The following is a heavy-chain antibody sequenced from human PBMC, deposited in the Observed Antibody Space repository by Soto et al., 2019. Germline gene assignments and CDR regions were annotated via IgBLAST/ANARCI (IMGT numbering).Heavy chain of an antibody. CDR2: IIPIFGTA. D-gene: IGHD1-7*01. J-gene: IGHJ6*02. V-gene: IGHV1-69*13. Sequence: SVKVSCKASGGTFSSYAISWVRQAPGQGLEWMGGIIPIFGTANYAQKFQGRVTITADESTSTAYMELSSLRSEDTAVYYCARAELELGNYYYHGMDVWGQGTTVTVSS. CDR3: ARAELELGNYYYHGMDV. CDR1: GGTFSSYA.